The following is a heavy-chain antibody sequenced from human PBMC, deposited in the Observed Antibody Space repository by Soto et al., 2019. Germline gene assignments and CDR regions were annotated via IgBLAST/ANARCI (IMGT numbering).Heavy chain of an antibody. CDR1: GFTFSSYS. Sequence: EVQLVESGGGLVQPGGSLRLSCAASGFTFSSYSMNWVRQAPGKGLEWVSYISNSTIYYADSVKGRFTISRDNAKNSLYLQMNSLRAEDTAVYYCAREGDSSGWYNWFDPWAQGTLVTVSS. J-gene: IGHJ5*02. D-gene: IGHD3-22*01. CDR3: AREGDSSGWYNWFDP. V-gene: IGHV3-48*01. CDR2: ISNSTI.